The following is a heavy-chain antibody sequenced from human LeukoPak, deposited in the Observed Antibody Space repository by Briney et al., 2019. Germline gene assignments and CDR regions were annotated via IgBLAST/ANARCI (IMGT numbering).Heavy chain of an antibody. CDR3: AREVLVVAATTFWYFDL. D-gene: IGHD2-15*01. CDR1: GFTFSSYE. CDR2: ISSSGSTI. Sequence: PGGSLRLSCAASGFTFSSYEMNWVRQAPGKGLEWVSYISSSGSTIYYADSVKGRFTISRDNAKNSLYLQMNSLRVDDTAVFYCAREVLVVAATTFWYFDLWGRGTLVTVSS. V-gene: IGHV3-48*03. J-gene: IGHJ2*01.